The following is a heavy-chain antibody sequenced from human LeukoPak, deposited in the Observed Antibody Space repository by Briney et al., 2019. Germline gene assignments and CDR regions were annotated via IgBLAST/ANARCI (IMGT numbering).Heavy chain of an antibody. J-gene: IGHJ4*02. CDR1: GFTFNNYP. CDR3: AGDRSTVTTRSPGY. D-gene: IGHD4-17*01. CDR2: INTDGSST. V-gene: IGHV3-74*01. Sequence: PGGSLRLSCAASGFTFNNYPMNWVRQAPGKGLVWVSRINTDGSSTNYADSVKGRFTISRDNAKNTLYLQMNSLRAEDTAVYYCAGDRSTVTTRSPGYWGQGTLVTVSS.